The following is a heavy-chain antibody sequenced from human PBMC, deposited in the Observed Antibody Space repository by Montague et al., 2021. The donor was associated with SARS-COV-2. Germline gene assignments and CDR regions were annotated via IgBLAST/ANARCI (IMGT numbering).Heavy chain of an antibody. CDR3: ARERAFDV. Sequence: SETLSLTCTVAGDSISPFYWGWVRQPPGKGLEWIGYISYNGAASYKPSLKSRLSMSVDTARNQFSLRLTSVNPADTAVYYCARERAFDVWGPGTLVTVS. V-gene: IGHV4-59*01. CDR1: GDSISPFY. CDR2: ISYNGAA. J-gene: IGHJ4*02. D-gene: IGHD4/OR15-4a*01.